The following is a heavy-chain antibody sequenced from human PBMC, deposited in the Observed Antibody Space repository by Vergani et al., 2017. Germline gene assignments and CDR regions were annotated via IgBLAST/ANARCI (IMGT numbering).Heavy chain of an antibody. CDR1: GYIFKNYY. J-gene: IGHJ4*02. V-gene: IGHV1-46*02. D-gene: IGHD2-15*01. CDR3: AISIGYCTSGSCRPYYFDL. CDR2: VNFVTGAA. Sequence: QVQVVQSGAEVKKPGASAKVSCTASGYIFKNYYMHWLRLAPGQGFQWMGVVNFVTGAATSPQKFEGRITMTRDTSTATFYMDLSSLKYEDTAIYYCAISIGYCTSGSCRPYYFDLWGQGTLVTVSS.